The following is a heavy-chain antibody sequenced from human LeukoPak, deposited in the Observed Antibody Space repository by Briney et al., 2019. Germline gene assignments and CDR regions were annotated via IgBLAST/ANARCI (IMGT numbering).Heavy chain of an antibody. CDR1: GGSISSYY. Sequence: PSETLSLTCTVSGGSISSYYWSWIRQPPGKGLEWIGYIYYGGSTNYNPSLKSRVTISVDTSKNQFSLKLSSVTAADTAVYYCAREGADILTGPDAFDIWGQGTMVTVSS. D-gene: IGHD3-9*01. V-gene: IGHV4-59*01. CDR2: IYYGGST. J-gene: IGHJ3*02. CDR3: AREGADILTGPDAFDI.